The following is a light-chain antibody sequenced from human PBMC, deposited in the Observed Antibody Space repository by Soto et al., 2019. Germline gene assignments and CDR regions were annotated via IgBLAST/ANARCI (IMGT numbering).Light chain of an antibody. CDR1: QSVGSY. Sequence: EIVLTQSPATLPLSPGERATLSCRASQSVGSYLAWYQQKPGQAPRLLISDASNRATGIPARFRGSGSGTDFTLTISSLEPEDFAIYYCQQRSRWPTFGGGTKVEIK. V-gene: IGKV3-11*01. CDR3: QQRSRWPT. CDR2: DAS. J-gene: IGKJ4*01.